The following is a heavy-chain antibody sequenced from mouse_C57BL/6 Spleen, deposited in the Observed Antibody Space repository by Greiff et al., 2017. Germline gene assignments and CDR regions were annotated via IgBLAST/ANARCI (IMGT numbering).Heavy chain of an antibody. J-gene: IGHJ4*01. Sequence: EVKVEESGGGLVKPGGSLKLSCAASGFTFSDYGMHWVRQAPEKGLEWVAYISSSSSTIYYADTVKGRFTISRDNAKNTLFLQMTSLRSEDTAMYYCARRIPYYCGSMDYWGQGTSVTVSS. CDR1: GFTFSDYG. CDR2: ISSSSSTI. CDR3: ARRIPYYCGSMDY. V-gene: IGHV5-17*01. D-gene: IGHD1-1*01.